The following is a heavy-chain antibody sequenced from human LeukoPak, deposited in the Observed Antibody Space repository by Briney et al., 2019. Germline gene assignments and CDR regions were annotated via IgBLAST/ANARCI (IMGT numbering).Heavy chain of an antibody. CDR1: GFTFSSYW. CDR3: ARDSFGAKDYYYYMDV. Sequence: GGSLRLSRAASGFTFSSYWVSWVRQAPGKGLEWVANIKQDGSEKYYVDSVKGRFTISRDNAENSLYLQMNSLRAEDTAVYYCARDSFGAKDYYYYMDVWGKGTTVTVSS. D-gene: IGHD3-16*01. V-gene: IGHV3-7*01. CDR2: IKQDGSEK. J-gene: IGHJ6*03.